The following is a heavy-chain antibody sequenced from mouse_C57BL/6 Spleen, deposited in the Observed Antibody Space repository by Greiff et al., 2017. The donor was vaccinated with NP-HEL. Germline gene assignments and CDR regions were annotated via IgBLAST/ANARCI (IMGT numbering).Heavy chain of an antibody. CDR1: GFTFTAYY. Sequence: EVKLVESGGGLVQPGGSLSLSCAASGFTFTAYYMSWVRQPPGKALEWLGFIRNKANGYTTEYSASVKGRFTISRDNSQSILYLQMNALRAEDSATYYCARYMGLRRLERYFDVWGTGTTVTVAS. CDR3: ARYMGLRRLERYFDV. J-gene: IGHJ1*03. D-gene: IGHD2-4*01. V-gene: IGHV7-3*01. CDR2: IRNKANGYTT.